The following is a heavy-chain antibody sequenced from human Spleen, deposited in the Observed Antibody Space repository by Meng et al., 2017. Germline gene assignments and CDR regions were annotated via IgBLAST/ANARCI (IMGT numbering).Heavy chain of an antibody. CDR3: ARGDYGDYVGWLYFQH. CDR2: IYFSGST. Sequence: SETLSLTCTVSGGSISSGGYYWSWIRQHPGKGLEWIGYIYFSGSTYYNPSLKSLVTISVDTSKNQFSLKLSSVTAADTAVYYCARGDYGDYVGWLYFQHWGQGTLVTVSS. D-gene: IGHD4-17*01. J-gene: IGHJ1*01. CDR1: GGSISSGGYY. V-gene: IGHV4-31*01.